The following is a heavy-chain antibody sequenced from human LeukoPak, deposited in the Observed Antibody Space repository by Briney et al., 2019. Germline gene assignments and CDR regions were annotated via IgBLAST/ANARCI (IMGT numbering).Heavy chain of an antibody. D-gene: IGHD2-21*02. J-gene: IGHJ4*02. Sequence: GGSLRLSCAASGLTFSSYAMSWVRQAPGKGLEWVSAISGSGGSTYYADSVKGRFTISRDNSKNTLYLQMNSLRAEDTAVYYCAKSRAIVGVTEFDYWGQGTLVTVSS. V-gene: IGHV3-23*01. CDR2: ISGSGGST. CDR1: GLTFSSYA. CDR3: AKSRAIVGVTEFDY.